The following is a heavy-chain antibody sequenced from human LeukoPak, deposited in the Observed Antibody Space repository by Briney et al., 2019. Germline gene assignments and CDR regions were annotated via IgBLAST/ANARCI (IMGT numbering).Heavy chain of an antibody. D-gene: IGHD3-10*01. V-gene: IGHV1-2*02. Sequence: GASVKVSCKSSGYTFTGYYMHWMRQAPGQGPEGVGWINPNSGDTNYAQKFQGRVTMTRDTSISTAYMELSRLRSDDTAVYYCARDLSYYGSGSYYFDYWGQGTLVTVSS. CDR3: ARDLSYYGSGSYYFDY. CDR1: GYTFTGYY. J-gene: IGHJ4*02. CDR2: INPNSGDT.